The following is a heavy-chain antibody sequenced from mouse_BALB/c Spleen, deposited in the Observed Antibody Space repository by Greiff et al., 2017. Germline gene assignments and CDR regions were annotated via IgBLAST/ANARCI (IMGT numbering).Heavy chain of an antibody. CDR2: INPSNGGT. J-gene: IGHJ4*01. Sequence: VQLQQPGAELVKPGASVKLSCKASGYTFTSYYMYWVKQRPGQGLEWIGGINPSNGGTNFNEKFKSKATLTVDKSSSTAYMQLSSLTSEDSAVYYCTRSRPSYAMDYWGQGTSVTVSS. CDR3: TRSRPSYAMDY. CDR1: GYTFTSYY. V-gene: IGHV1S81*02.